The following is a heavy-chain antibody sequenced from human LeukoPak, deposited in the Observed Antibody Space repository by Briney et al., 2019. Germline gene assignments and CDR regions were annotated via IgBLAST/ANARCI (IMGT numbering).Heavy chain of an antibody. CDR1: GFTFSSYS. V-gene: IGHV3-21*01. J-gene: IGHJ4*02. CDR2: ISSSSSYI. CDR3: AGGGIVVPAAQNGLFDY. Sequence: PGGSLRLSCAASGFTFSSYSMNWVRQAPGKGLEWVSSISSSSSYIYYADSVKGRFTISRDNAKNSLYLQMNSLRAEDTAVYYCAGGGIVVPAAQNGLFDYWGQGTLVTVSS. D-gene: IGHD2-2*01.